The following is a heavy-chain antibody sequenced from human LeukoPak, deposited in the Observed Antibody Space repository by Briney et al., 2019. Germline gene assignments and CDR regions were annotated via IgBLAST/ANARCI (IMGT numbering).Heavy chain of an antibody. V-gene: IGHV3-53*01. CDR1: GFTFSNNA. D-gene: IGHD1-26*01. CDR3: ARGRVGAPDVFDI. Sequence: GGPLRLSCAASGFTFSNNAMSWVRQAPGKGLEWVSVLYGGGTTYYADSVKGRFTISRDNSKNTLFLQMNSLRAEDTAVYYCARGRVGAPDVFDIWGQGTMVTVSS. CDR2: LYGGGTT. J-gene: IGHJ3*02.